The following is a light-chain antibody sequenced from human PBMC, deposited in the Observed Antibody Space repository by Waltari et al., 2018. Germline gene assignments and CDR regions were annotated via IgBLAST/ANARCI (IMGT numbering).Light chain of an antibody. CDR2: DAS. Sequence: EIVLTQSPATQALSPGERATLSCRASQDISSSLAWVQQKPGQPPRLLIYDASKRATGIPARFSGSGSGTDCTLTISSLEPEDRAVYYCQHRTFGQGTKV. CDR1: QDISSS. V-gene: IGKV3D-11*01. CDR3: QHRT. J-gene: IGKJ1*01.